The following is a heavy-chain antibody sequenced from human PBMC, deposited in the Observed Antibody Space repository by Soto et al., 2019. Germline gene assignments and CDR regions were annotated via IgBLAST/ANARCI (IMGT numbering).Heavy chain of an antibody. CDR2: ISRDGSSK. CDR3: ARARNGAVADSINF. D-gene: IGHD2-8*01. V-gene: IGHV3-30-3*01. J-gene: IGHJ1*01. CDR1: GFSFRPYA. Sequence: GSLRLSCAASGFSFRPYARHWVLQAPCEGLEWVAVISRDGSSKYYGDSVKGRFTVSRDNSNNTLFLSMTSLRPVDTGVCYCARARNGAVADSINFWGQGTLVTVSS.